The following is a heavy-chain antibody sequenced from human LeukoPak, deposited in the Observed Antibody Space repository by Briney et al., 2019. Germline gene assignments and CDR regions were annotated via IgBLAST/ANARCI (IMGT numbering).Heavy chain of an antibody. CDR2: INWNSANR. CDR3: AKDLTAEGSGLDV. CDR1: GFTSDDYA. J-gene: IGHJ3*01. D-gene: IGHD7-27*01. Sequence: PGGSLRLSCGASGFTSDDYAIHWVRQAPGKGLEWVSGINWNSANRGYADSVRGRFTISRDNAKNSLFLQMSSLSPEDTAFYYCAKDLTAEGSGLDVWGQGTMVTVSS. V-gene: IGHV3-9*02.